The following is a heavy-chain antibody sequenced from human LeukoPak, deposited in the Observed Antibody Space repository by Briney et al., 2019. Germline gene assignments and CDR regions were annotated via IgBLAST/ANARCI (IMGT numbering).Heavy chain of an antibody. V-gene: IGHV4-59*01. D-gene: IGHD2-15*01. Sequence: SETLSLTCSVSGDSISSYYRSWIRQPPGKGLEWIGNIYYSGNTNYNPSLKSRVTISVDTSKNQFSLKLTSVTAADTAIYYCARPARYCSGGSCWDYWGQGTLVTVSS. CDR3: ARPARYCSGGSCWDY. CDR1: GDSISSYY. CDR2: IYYSGNT. J-gene: IGHJ4*02.